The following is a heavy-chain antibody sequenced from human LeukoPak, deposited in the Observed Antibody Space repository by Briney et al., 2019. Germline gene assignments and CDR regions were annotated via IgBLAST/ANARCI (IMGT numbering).Heavy chain of an antibody. CDR1: GFTFTSYW. CDR3: ARGGSSSGRFAY. V-gene: IGHV3-7*01. Sequence: GGSLRLSCAASGFTFTSYWMSWVRQAPGKGLEWVANIKEDGSEKYYVDFVKGRFTISRDNAKNSLYLQMNSLRAEDTAVYYCARGGSSSGRFAYRGQGTLVTVSS. D-gene: IGHD6-6*01. J-gene: IGHJ4*02. CDR2: IKEDGSEK.